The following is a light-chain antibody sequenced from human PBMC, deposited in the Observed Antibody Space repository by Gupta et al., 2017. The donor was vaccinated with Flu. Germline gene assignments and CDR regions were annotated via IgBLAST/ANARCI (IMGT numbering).Light chain of an antibody. CDR1: QSISSAY. CDR3: QWYGRSPPVT. CDR2: DAS. V-gene: IGKV3D-20*01. Sequence: EIVLTQSPATLSLSLGETATLSCGASQSISSAYLAWYQQKPGRPPRLLIFDASSRATGIPDRFSGSGSGTDFTLTISRTEPEDFAVYYCQWYGRSPPVTFGGGTKVEIK. J-gene: IGKJ4*01.